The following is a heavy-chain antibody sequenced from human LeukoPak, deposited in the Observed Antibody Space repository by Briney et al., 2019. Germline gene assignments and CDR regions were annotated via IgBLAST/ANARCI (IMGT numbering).Heavy chain of an antibody. CDR1: GFIFSSYG. J-gene: IGHJ4*02. Sequence: PGGSLRLSCAASGFIFSSYGMYWVRQAPGKGLEWVAVISHDGSNKYYVDSVKGRFTISRDNSKNTLYLQMNSLRVEDTALYYCARRRGDFWSDYCAFDYWGQGTLVTISS. CDR2: ISHDGSNK. CDR3: ARRRGDFWSDYCAFDY. D-gene: IGHD3-3*01. V-gene: IGHV3-30*03.